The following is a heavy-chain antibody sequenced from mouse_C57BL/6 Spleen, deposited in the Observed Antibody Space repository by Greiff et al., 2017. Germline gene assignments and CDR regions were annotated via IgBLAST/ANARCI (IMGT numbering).Heavy chain of an antibody. CDR2: ISSGGDYS. CDR3: TRDVWDGGYFDY. D-gene: IGHD4-1*01. J-gene: IGHJ2*01. Sequence: EVKLMESGEGLVKPGGSLKLSCAASGFTFSSYAMSWVRQTPEKRLEWVAYISSGGDYSYYADTVKGRFTISRDNARNTLYLQMSSLKSEDTAMYYCTRDVWDGGYFDYWGQGTTLTVSS. CDR1: GFTFSSYA. V-gene: IGHV5-9-1*02.